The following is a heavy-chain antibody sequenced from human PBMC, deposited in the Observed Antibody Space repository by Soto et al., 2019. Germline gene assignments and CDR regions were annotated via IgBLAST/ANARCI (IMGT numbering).Heavy chain of an antibody. V-gene: IGHV3-73*01. J-gene: IGHJ6*04. CDR1: GFTLSGSG. CDR3: TILKESESGAVTLSLGV. CDR2: IRSKVNSDAI. D-gene: IGHD4-4*01. Sequence: EVHLVESGGGLVQPGGSLKLSCAASGFTLSGSGIHWVRQASGKGLEWVGRIRSKVNSDAIAYAASVKGRFTISRDDSKNTAHLQMNSLKTEDTAVYYCTILKESESGAVTLSLGVWGKGTTVTVSS.